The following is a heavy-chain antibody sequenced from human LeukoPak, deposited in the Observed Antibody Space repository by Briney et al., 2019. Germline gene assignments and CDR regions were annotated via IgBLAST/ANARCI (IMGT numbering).Heavy chain of an antibody. CDR3: ARDPSNPTAFDY. D-gene: IGHD6-6*01. V-gene: IGHV3-66*02. CDR2: INSGWNT. J-gene: IGHJ4*02. Sequence: HPGGSLTLSCAASGFTVSDTYMSWVRQAPGKGLEWVSFINSGWNTHYADSVKGRFTISRDNSKNTLYLQMNSLRAEDTAVYYCARDPSNPTAFDYWGQGTLVTVSS. CDR1: GFTVSDTY.